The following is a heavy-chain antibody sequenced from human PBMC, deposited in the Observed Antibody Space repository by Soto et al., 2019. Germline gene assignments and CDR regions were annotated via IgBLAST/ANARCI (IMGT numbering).Heavy chain of an antibody. Sequence: QVQLVESGGGVVQPGRSLRLSCETSGFSFSVYGRHWVRQAPGKGLEWVAVIWYDASKQFYAASVEGRFTISRDNSKAILYLQMNSLRAEDTAVSYCAAWAEGATEVHWGQGTLVTVSS. J-gene: IGHJ4*02. CDR3: AAWAEGATEVH. CDR2: IWYDASKQ. V-gene: IGHV3-33*01. CDR1: GFSFSVYG. D-gene: IGHD2-15*01.